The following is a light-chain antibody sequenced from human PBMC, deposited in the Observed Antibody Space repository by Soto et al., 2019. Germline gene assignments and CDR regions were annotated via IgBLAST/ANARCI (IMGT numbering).Light chain of an antibody. CDR1: QDIHSF. Sequence: DIQMTQSPSSLSASVGDRVTIACQATQDIHSFLAWYQQKPGKAPKFLIFDASNLERGVPSRFSGSGSGTDFTFTISSLQPEDSATDFCQQYDRLPLTFGGGTKVEV. V-gene: IGKV1-33*01. CDR3: QQYDRLPLT. CDR2: DAS. J-gene: IGKJ4*01.